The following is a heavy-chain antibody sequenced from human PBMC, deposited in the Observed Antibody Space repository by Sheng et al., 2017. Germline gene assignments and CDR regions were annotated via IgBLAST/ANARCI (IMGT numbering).Heavy chain of an antibody. CDR1: GFTFSNYW. Sequence: EVQLVESGGGLVQPGGSLRLSCSASGFTFSNYWMHWVRQAPGKGLVWVSRTNRDGSVTSYAGSVQGRFTISRDNAKNTLYLQMNSLRAEDTAVYYCAREGPIVVVPAANTDAFDLWGQG. D-gene: IGHD2-2*01. V-gene: IGHV3-74*01. CDR3: AREGPIVVVPAANTDAFDL. J-gene: IGHJ3*01. CDR2: TNRDGSVT.